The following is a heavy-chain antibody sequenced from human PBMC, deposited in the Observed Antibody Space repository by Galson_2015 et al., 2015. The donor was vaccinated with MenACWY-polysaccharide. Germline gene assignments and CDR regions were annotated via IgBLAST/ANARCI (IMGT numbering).Heavy chain of an antibody. D-gene: IGHD6-19*01. CDR2: INPNSGGT. CDR3: ARDPERSGYSSGNDY. CDR1: GYTFTGYY. V-gene: IGHV1-2*02. Sequence: QSGAEVKKPGESLKISCKASGYTFTGYYMHWVRQAPGQGLEWMGWINPNSGGTNYAQKFQGRVTMTRDTSISTAYMELSRLRSDDTAVYYCARDPERSGYSSGNDYWGQGTLVTVSS. J-gene: IGHJ4*02.